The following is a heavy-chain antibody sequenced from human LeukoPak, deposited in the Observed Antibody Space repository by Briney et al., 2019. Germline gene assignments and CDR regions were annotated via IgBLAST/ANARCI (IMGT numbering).Heavy chain of an antibody. CDR1: GGSTSSGSYF. CDR2: IYTSGST. V-gene: IGHV4-61*02. CDR3: ARELAGYGKLDY. Sequence: SETLSLTCTVSGGSTSSGSYFWGWIRQPAGKGXXWIGRIYTSGSTNYNPSLKSRVTISPDTSKNQFSLKLSSVTAADTAVYYCARELAGYGKLDYWGEGILVTVSS. D-gene: IGHD5-12*01. J-gene: IGHJ4*02.